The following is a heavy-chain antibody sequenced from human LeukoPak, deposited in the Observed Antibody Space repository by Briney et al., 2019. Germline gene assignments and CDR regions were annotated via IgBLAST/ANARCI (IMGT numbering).Heavy chain of an antibody. Sequence: ASVKVSCKASGYTFTSYDINWVRRATGQGLEWMAWVNPNSGNTGYAQKFQGRVTMTRNTSISTAYMELSSLRSEDTAVYYCARGVRRTDCSSTSCYYYYYMDVWGKGTTVTVSS. CDR1: GYTFTSYD. V-gene: IGHV1-8*01. CDR3: ARGVRRTDCSSTSCYYYYYMDV. D-gene: IGHD2-2*01. J-gene: IGHJ6*03. CDR2: VNPNSGNT.